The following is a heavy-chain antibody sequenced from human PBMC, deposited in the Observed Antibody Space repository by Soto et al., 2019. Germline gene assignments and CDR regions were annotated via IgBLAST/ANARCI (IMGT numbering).Heavy chain of an antibody. Sequence: EASVKVSCKACVYTFASYAISWVRQAPGQGLEWMGWISAYNGNTNYAQKLQGRVTMTTDTSTSTAYMELRSLRSDDTAVYYCARTSIAARLTAFDIWGQGTMVTVSS. D-gene: IGHD6-6*01. CDR1: VYTFASYA. CDR3: ARTSIAARLTAFDI. CDR2: ISAYNGNT. J-gene: IGHJ3*02. V-gene: IGHV1-18*04.